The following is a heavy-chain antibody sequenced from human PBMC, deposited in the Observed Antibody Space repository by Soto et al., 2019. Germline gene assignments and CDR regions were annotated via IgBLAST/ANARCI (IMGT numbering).Heavy chain of an antibody. CDR1: GYTFTSYY. Sequence: QVQLVQSGAEVKKPGASVKVSCKASGYTFTSYYMHWVRQAPGQGLEWMGIINPSVGSTSYAQKFQGGVNMTRDTSTSTVYMELSSLRSEDTAVYYCARVTYYDHRWDYWGQGTLVTVSS. CDR3: ARVTYYDHRWDY. J-gene: IGHJ4*02. D-gene: IGHD3-3*01. V-gene: IGHV1-46*01. CDR2: INPSVGST.